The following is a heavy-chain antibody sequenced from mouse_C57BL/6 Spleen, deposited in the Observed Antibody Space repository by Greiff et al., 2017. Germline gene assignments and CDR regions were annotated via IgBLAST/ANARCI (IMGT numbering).Heavy chain of an antibody. J-gene: IGHJ3*01. CDR1: GFTFSSYG. CDR2: ISSGGSYT. Sequence: EVQVVESGGDLVKPGGSLKLSCATSGFTFSSYGMSWVRQTPDKRLEWVATISSGGSYTYYPDSVKGRFTISRDNAKNTLYLQMSSLKSEDTAMYYCARLPDGYYPAYWGQGTLVTVSA. V-gene: IGHV5-6*01. D-gene: IGHD2-3*01. CDR3: ARLPDGYYPAY.